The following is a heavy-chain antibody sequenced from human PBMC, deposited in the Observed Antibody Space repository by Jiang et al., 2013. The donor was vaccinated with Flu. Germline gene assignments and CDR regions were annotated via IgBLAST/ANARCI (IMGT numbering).Heavy chain of an antibody. Sequence: GAEVKKPGESLRISCKGSGYSFTSYWISWVRQMPGKGLEWMGRIDPSDSYANYSPSFQGHVTISADKSISTAYLQWSSLKASDTAMYYCARQYSGSHTTHYYYYMDVWGKGTTVTVSS. V-gene: IGHV5-10-1*01. J-gene: IGHJ6*03. CDR2: IDPSDSYA. CDR1: GYSFTSYW. CDR3: ARQYSGSHTTHYYYYMDV. D-gene: IGHD1-26*01.